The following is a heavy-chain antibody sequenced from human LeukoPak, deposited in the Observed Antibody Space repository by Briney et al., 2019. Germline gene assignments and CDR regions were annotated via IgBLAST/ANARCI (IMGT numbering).Heavy chain of an antibody. Sequence: GGSLRLSCAATGFTFSSYGMHWVRQAPGKGLEWVAVISYDGSNKYYADSVKGRFTISRDNSKNTLYLQMNSLRAEDTAVYYCAKDLTVMTFSSWFDPWGQGTLVTVSS. D-gene: IGHD2-21*02. CDR2: ISYDGSNK. CDR3: AKDLTVMTFSSWFDP. CDR1: GFTFSSYG. J-gene: IGHJ5*02. V-gene: IGHV3-30*18.